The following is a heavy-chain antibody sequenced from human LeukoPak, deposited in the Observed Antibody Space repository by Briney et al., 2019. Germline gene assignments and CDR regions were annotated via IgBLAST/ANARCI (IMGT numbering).Heavy chain of an antibody. Sequence: VASVKVSCKASGYTFTSHPINWVRQATGQGLEWMGWMNPNSGNTGYAQKFQGRVTITRNTSISTAYMELSSLRSEDTAVYYCARGMDSSSWHDYWGQGTLVTVSS. CDR2: MNPNSGNT. CDR1: GYTFTSHP. J-gene: IGHJ4*02. CDR3: ARGMDSSSWHDY. V-gene: IGHV1-8*03. D-gene: IGHD6-13*01.